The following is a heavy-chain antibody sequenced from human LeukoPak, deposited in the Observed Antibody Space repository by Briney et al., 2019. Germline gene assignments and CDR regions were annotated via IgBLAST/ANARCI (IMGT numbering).Heavy chain of an antibody. J-gene: IGHJ4*02. CDR2: IKQDGSEK. CDR3: ARDFFLEWLLSGDY. Sequence: GGSLRLSCAASGFTFSSYWMSWVRQAPGKGLEWVANIKQDGSEKYYVDSVKGRFTISRDNAKNSLYLQMNSLRAEDTAVYYCARDFFLEWLLSGDYWGQGTLVTVPS. V-gene: IGHV3-7*01. D-gene: IGHD3-3*01. CDR1: GFTFSSYW.